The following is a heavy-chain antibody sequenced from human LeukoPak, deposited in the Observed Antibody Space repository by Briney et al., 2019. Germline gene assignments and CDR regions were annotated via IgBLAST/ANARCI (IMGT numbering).Heavy chain of an antibody. CDR1: GGSFSGPY. J-gene: IGHJ4*02. CDR2: IYHNGDT. D-gene: IGHD3-10*01. CDR3: ARDGYGPTDF. Sequence: SETLSLTCTVSGGSFSGPYWSWIRQTPGKGLEWIGYIYHNGDTRYNPSLKSRVTMSVDTSKNQFSLKLNFVTPADTAVYYCARDGYGPTDFWGKGSLVTVSS. V-gene: IGHV4-59*11.